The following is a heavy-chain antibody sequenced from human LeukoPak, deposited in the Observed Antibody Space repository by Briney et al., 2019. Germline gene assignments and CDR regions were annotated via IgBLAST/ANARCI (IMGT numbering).Heavy chain of an antibody. V-gene: IGHV4-31*03. CDR1: GGSISSGGYY. D-gene: IGHD5-18*01. CDR2: IYYSGST. J-gene: IGHJ4*02. CDR3: ARVRWDVDTAMVIDY. Sequence: SETLSLTCTVSGGSISSGGYYWSWIRQHPGKGLEWIGYIYYSGSTYYNPSLKSRVTISVDTSKNQFSLKLSSVTAADTAVYYCARVRWDVDTAMVIDYWGQGTLVTVSS.